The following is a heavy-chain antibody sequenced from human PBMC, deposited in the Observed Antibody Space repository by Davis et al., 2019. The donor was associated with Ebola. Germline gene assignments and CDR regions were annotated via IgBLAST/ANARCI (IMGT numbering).Heavy chain of an antibody. Sequence: PSETLSLTCAVYGGSFSGYYWSWIRQPPGKGLEWIGSIYHSGSTYYNPSLKSRVTISVDTSKNQFSLKLSSVTAADTAVYYCARGSYYDSSGYGWFDPWGQGTLVTVSS. CDR3: ARGSYYDSSGYGWFDP. CDR2: IYHSGST. CDR1: GGSFSGYY. V-gene: IGHV4-34*01. D-gene: IGHD3-22*01. J-gene: IGHJ5*02.